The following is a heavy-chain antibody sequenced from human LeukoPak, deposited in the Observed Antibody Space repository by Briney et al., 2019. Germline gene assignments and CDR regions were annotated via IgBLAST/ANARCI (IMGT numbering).Heavy chain of an antibody. CDR2: IERDGSEK. CDR1: GFTFSSYG. Sequence: GGSLRLSCAASGFTFSSYGMHWVRQAPGKGLECVATIERDGSEKYYVDSVKGRFTISRDNAKNLLYLQMNSLRAEDTAVYYCGTGWAVDFWGQGTLVTVSS. J-gene: IGHJ4*02. D-gene: IGHD5-24*01. V-gene: IGHV3-7*01. CDR3: GTGWAVDF.